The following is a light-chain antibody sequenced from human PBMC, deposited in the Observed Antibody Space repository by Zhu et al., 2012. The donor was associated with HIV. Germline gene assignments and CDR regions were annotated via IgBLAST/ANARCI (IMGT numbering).Light chain of an antibody. CDR3: QHYNNWPT. J-gene: IGKJ1*01. CDR2: DTS. CDR1: QSVSSN. Sequence: EIVMTQSPGTLSVSPGERATLSCRASQSVSSNLAWYQQKPGQAPRLLVYDTSTRATGIPARFSGSGSGTQFTLTISSMQSEDFAAYYCQHYNNWPTFGQGTKVEI. V-gene: IGKV3-15*01.